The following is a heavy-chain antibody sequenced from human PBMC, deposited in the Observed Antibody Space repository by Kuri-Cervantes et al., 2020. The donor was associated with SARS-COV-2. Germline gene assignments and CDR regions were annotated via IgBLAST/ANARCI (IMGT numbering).Heavy chain of an antibody. CDR3: ARTDITINHLDY. Sequence: ASVKVSCKASGYTFTSYAMNWVRQAPGQGLEWMGWISAYNGNTNYAQKLQGRVTMTTDTSTSTTYMELRSLRSDDTAAYYCARTDITINHLDYWGQGTLVTVSS. CDR2: ISAYNGNT. J-gene: IGHJ4*02. D-gene: IGHD5-24*01. CDR1: GYTFTSYA. V-gene: IGHV1-18*01.